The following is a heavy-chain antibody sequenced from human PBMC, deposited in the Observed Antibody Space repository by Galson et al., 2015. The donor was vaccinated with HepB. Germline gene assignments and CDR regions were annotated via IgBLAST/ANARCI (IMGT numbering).Heavy chain of an antibody. CDR1: GGTFVAHA. CDR3: ARDRWNYYASGSGGGDYYHNALDV. Sequence: SVKVSCKASGGTFVAHAVSWVRLAPGQGLEWLGGIIPMFNTPSYAQKFQGRVTISADESTSTAYMELSSLSSEDTAVYYCARDRWNYYASGSGGGDYYHNALDVWGQGTTVTVSS. J-gene: IGHJ6*02. V-gene: IGHV1-69*13. CDR2: IIPMFNTP. D-gene: IGHD3-10*01.